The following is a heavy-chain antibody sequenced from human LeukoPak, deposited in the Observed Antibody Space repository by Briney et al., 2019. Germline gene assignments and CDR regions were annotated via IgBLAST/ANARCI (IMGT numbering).Heavy chain of an antibody. D-gene: IGHD1-26*01. CDR2: IYSSGNT. Sequence: SETLSLTCTVSGGSISSYYWSWIRQPAEKGLEWIGRIYSSGNTNYNPSLRSRTTISLDKSKNQFSLKLSSVTAADTAVYYCARVLVGANYYYYYMDGWGKGTTVTVSS. V-gene: IGHV4-4*07. CDR1: GGSISSYY. J-gene: IGHJ6*03. CDR3: ARVLVGANYYYYYMDG.